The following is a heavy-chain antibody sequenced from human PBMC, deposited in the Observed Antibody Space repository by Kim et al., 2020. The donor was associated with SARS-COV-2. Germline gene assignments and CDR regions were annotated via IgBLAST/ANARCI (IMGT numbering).Heavy chain of an antibody. CDR2: T. D-gene: IGHD4-17*01. J-gene: IGHJ4*02. V-gene: IGHV1-18*01. CDR3: ARRGPGDYDDY. Sequence: TNYAQKLQGRVTMTTDTSTSTAYMELRSLRSDDTAVYYCARRGPGDYDDYWGQGTLVTVSS.